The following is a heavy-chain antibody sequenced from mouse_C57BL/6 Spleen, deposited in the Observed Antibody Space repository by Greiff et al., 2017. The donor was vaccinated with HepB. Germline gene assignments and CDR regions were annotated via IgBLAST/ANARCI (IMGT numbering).Heavy chain of an antibody. D-gene: IGHD3-1*01. CDR3: ARSGPDGCYFDY. CDR1: GYTFTSYW. CDR2: INPSSGYT. V-gene: IGHV1-7*01. Sequence: QVQLQQSGAELAKPGASVKLSCKASGYTFTSYWMHWVKQRTGQGLEWIGYINPSSGYTKYNQKFKAKATLTADKSSSTAYMQLSSLTDEDSAVYYCARSGPDGCYFDYWGQGTTLTVSS. J-gene: IGHJ2*01.